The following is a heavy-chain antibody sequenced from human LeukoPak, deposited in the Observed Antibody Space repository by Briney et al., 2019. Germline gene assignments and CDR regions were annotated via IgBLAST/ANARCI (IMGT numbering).Heavy chain of an antibody. CDR1: GFTFSSYA. Sequence: GGSLRLSCAASGFTFSSYAMSWVRQAPGEGLEWVSAISGSGGSTYYADSVKGRFTISRDNSKNTLYLQMNSLRAEDTAVYYCAKKLQQWLVLGFDYWGQGTLVTVSS. V-gene: IGHV3-23*01. CDR2: ISGSGGST. CDR3: AKKLQQWLVLGFDY. D-gene: IGHD6-19*01. J-gene: IGHJ4*02.